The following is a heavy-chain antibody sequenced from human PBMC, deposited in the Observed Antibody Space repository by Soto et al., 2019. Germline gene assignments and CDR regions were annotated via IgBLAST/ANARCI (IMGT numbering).Heavy chain of an antibody. CDR3: ARSPLQDLRFLEWYRSDY. CDR2: IIPIFGTA. Sequence: SVKVSCKASGGTFSSYAISWVRQAPGQGLEWMGGIIPIFGTANYAQKFQGRVTITADESTSTAYMELSSLRSEDTAVYYCARSPLQDLRFLEWYRSDYWGQGTLVTVSS. J-gene: IGHJ4*02. V-gene: IGHV1-69*13. CDR1: GGTFSSYA. D-gene: IGHD3-3*01.